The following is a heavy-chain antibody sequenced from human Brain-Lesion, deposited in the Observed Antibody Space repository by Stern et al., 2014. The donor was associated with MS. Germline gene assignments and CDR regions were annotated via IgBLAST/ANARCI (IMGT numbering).Heavy chain of an antibody. Sequence: QVQLVESGAEVKKPGASVKVSCKVSGYTITDFSMHWVRQAPRKGLEWMGGFDPDDGETIYAQKFQGRVTMPEATSTDTAYMELSRLRSEDTAVYYCATLSPGAGGNYYRHFDYWGQGPLVTVSS. J-gene: IGHJ4*02. CDR3: ATLSPGAGGNYYRHFDY. CDR1: GYTITDFS. D-gene: IGHD1-26*01. V-gene: IGHV1-24*01. CDR2: FDPDDGET.